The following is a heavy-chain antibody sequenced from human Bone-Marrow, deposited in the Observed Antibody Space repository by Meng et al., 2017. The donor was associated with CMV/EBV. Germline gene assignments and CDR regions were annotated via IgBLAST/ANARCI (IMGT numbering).Heavy chain of an antibody. V-gene: IGHV4-39*01. Sequence: SETLSLTCAVSGGSISSSSYYWGWIRQPPGKGLEWIGSIYYSGSTYYNPSLKSRVTISVDTSKNQFSLKLSSVTAADTAVYYCGFDYGGRELDNWFDPWGQGTLVTSSS. J-gene: IGHJ5*02. D-gene: IGHD4/OR15-4a*01. CDR3: GFDYGGRELDNWFDP. CDR1: GGSISSSSYY. CDR2: IYYSGST.